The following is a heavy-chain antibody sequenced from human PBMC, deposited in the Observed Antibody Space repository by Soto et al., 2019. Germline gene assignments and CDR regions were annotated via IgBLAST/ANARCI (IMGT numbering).Heavy chain of an antibody. D-gene: IGHD3-3*01. CDR3: ARVRDFWSGHPFDY. V-gene: IGHV1-18*01. CDR2: ISAHNGNT. CDR1: GYTFTSYG. J-gene: IGHJ4*02. Sequence: QVPLVQSGAEVKKPGASVKVSCKASGYTFTSYGISWVRQAPGQGLEWMGWISAHNGNTNYAQKLQGRVTVTTDTSTSTAYMERRSLRADDTAVYYCARVRDFWSGHPFDYWGQGTLVTVSS.